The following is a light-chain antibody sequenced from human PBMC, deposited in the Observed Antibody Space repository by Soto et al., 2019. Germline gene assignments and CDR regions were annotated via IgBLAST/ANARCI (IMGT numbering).Light chain of an antibody. J-gene: IGKJ4*01. CDR2: AAS. Sequence: GDRVTIPCRASQTISRNLNWYQQKPGKAPKLLIYAASSLQSGVPSRFSGSGSGTDFTLTISSLQPDDFATYYCQQYNSYSPLTFGGGTKVDIK. CDR1: QTISRN. CDR3: QQYNSYSPLT. V-gene: IGKV1-5*01.